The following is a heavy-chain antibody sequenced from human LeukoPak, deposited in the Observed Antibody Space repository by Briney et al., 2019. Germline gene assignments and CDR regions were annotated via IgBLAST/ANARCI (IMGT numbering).Heavy chain of an antibody. CDR1: GFTFSSYA. V-gene: IGHV3-23*01. CDR2: ISGSGGST. CDR3: AKDRIVVVPAANPPVPFDY. Sequence: PGGSLRLSCAASGFTFSSYAMSWVRQAPGKGLEWVSAISGSGGSTYYADSVKGRFTISRDNSKNTLYLQMNSLRAEDTAVYYCAKDRIVVVPAANPPVPFDYWGQGTQVTVSS. J-gene: IGHJ4*02. D-gene: IGHD2-2*01.